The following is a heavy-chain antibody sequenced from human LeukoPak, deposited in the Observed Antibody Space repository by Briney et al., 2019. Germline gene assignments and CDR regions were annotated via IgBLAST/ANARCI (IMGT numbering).Heavy chain of an antibody. CDR1: GYTFTGNY. D-gene: IGHD3-3*01. J-gene: IGHJ4*02. V-gene: IGHV1-2*02. CDR2: INPNSGST. CDR3: ARGVRIFGVVIVYFDY. Sequence: ASVTVSCKASGYTFTGNYMHWVRQAPGQGLERMGWINPNSGSTNYAQKFQGRVTMTSDTSISTAYMELSRLRSDDAAVYYCARGVRIFGVVIVYFDYWGQGTLVTVSS.